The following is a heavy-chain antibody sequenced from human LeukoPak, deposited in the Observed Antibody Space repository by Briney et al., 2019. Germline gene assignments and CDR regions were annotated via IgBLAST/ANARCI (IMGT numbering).Heavy chain of an antibody. V-gene: IGHV1-2*02. Sequence: ASVKVSCKASGYTFTGYYMHWVRQAPGQGLEWMGWINPNSGGTNYAQKFQGRVTMTRDTSISTAYMELSRLRSDDTAVYYCVLRYFDWPLLYDAFDIWGQGTMVTVSS. J-gene: IGHJ3*02. CDR1: GYTFTGYY. CDR3: VLRYFDWPLLYDAFDI. D-gene: IGHD3-9*01. CDR2: INPNSGGT.